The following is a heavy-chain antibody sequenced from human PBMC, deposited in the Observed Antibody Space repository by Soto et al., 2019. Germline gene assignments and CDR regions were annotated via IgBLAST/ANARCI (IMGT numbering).Heavy chain of an antibody. CDR3: AKVFLGSAYGMDV. Sequence: GGSLRLSCAASGFTFSSYGMHWVRQAPGKGLEWVAVISYDGSNKYYADSVKGRFTISRDNSKNTLYLQMNSLRAEDTAVYYCAKVFLGSAYGMDVWGQGATVTVSS. CDR2: ISYDGSNK. CDR1: GFTFSSYG. J-gene: IGHJ6*02. D-gene: IGHD3-3*01. V-gene: IGHV3-30*18.